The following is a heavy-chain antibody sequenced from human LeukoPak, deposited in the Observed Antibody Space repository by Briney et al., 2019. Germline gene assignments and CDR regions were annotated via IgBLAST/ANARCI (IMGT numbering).Heavy chain of an antibody. CDR1: GGSVNSGTYY. J-gene: IGHJ4*02. Sequence: SETLSLTCTVSGGSVNSGTYYWSWIRQPPGKGLEWIGNIYYSGSAYYNPSLKSRVTMSVDTSKNQFSLKLSSVTAADTAVYYCARKPIVNSAWYYFDYWGRGTLVTVSS. CDR2: IYYSGSA. CDR3: ARKPIVNSAWYYFDY. V-gene: IGHV4-39*07. D-gene: IGHD3-22*01.